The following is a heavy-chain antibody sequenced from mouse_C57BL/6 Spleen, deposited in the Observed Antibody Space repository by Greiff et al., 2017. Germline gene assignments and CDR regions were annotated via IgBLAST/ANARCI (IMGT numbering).Heavy chain of an antibody. CDR2: IDPSDSYT. V-gene: IGHV1-59*01. J-gene: IGHJ1*03. CDR1: GYTFTSYW. D-gene: IGHD2-3*01. Sequence: QVQLQQPGAELVRPGTSVKLSCKASGYTFTSYWMHWVKQRPGQGLEWIGVIDPSDSYTNYNQKFKGKATLTVDTSSSTAYMQLSSLTSEDSAVYYCARSGHYDGYYVNWYFDVWDTGTTVTVSS. CDR3: ARSGHYDGYYVNWYFDV.